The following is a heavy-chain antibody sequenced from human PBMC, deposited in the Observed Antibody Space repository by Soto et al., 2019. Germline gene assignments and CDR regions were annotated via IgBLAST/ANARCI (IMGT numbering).Heavy chain of an antibody. CDR3: AKDGYCSGGSCPGAAFDY. D-gene: IGHD2-15*01. CDR2: ISGSGGST. Sequence: EVQLLESGGGLVQPGGSLRLSCAASGFTFSSYAMSWVRQAPGKGLEWVSAISGSGGSTYYADSVKGRFTISRDNSKNTLYLQMNSLRAEDTAVYYCAKDGYCSGGSCPGAAFDYWGQGTLVTVSS. J-gene: IGHJ4*02. V-gene: IGHV3-23*01. CDR1: GFTFSSYA.